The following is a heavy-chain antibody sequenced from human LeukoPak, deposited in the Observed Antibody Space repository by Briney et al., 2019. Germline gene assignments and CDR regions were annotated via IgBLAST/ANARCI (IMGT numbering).Heavy chain of an antibody. CDR1: GGSSFSDTQY. V-gene: IGHV4-39*01. J-gene: IGHJ4*02. Sequence: SETLSFTCTVSGGSSFSDTQYRGWIRQPPGKGLQWIGSMYYSGSIYYNPSLKSRVTISVDTSKNQFSLKLTSVTAADTAVYYCGVAPDYWGQGTLVTVSS. D-gene: IGHD3-3*01. CDR2: MYYSGSI. CDR3: GVAPDY.